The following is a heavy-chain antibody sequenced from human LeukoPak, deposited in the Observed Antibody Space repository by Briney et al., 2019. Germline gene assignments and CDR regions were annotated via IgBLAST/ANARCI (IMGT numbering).Heavy chain of an antibody. CDR1: GFTFSSYT. CDR3: ARAYRYDSSGYYSS. J-gene: IGHJ5*02. Sequence: GGSLRLSCAASGFTFSSYTMSWVRQAPGEGLDWVSSISSSSSYIYYADSVKGRFTISRDNAKNSLYLQMNSLRAEDTAVYYCARAYRYDSSGYYSSWGQGTLVTVSS. CDR2: ISSSSSYI. V-gene: IGHV3-21*01. D-gene: IGHD3-22*01.